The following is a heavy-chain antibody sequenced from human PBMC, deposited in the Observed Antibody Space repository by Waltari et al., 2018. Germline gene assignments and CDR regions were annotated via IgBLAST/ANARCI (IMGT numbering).Heavy chain of an antibody. CDR1: GFTSDIYG. Sequence: EVQLVESGGGLVQPGRSLKRSCVVSGFTSDIYGMHWVRQPPGRGLEWVSGILWDRGTTGYADSVKGRFTISRDNAKKSLYLQMNSLRPEDTALYYCTRDLTPGGADVWGQGTTVTVSS. V-gene: IGHV3-9*02. D-gene: IGHD2-21*01. J-gene: IGHJ6*02. CDR3: TRDLTPGGADV. CDR2: ILWDRGTT.